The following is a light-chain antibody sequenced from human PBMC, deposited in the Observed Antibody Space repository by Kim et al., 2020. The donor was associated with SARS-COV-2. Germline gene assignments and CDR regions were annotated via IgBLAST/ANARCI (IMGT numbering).Light chain of an antibody. CDR3: QQYGSSPLT. V-gene: IGKV3-20*01. CDR2: GAS. J-gene: IGKJ4*01. Sequence: SPGERATLSCRASHRVNSNYLAWYQQKPGQAPRLLIYGASSRATGIPDRFSGSGSGTDFTLTISRLEPEDFAVFYCQQYGSSPLTFGGGTKVDIK. CDR1: HRVNSNY.